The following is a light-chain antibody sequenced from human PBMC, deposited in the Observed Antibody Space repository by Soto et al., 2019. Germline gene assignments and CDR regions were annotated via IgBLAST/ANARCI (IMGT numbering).Light chain of an antibody. CDR2: EGN. CDR3: CSFATSGTGV. CDR1: SSDVGSYNL. V-gene: IGLV2-23*01. J-gene: IGLJ3*02. Sequence: QSALTQPASVSGSPGQSITISCTGTSSDVGSYNLVSWYQQHPGKAPKLMISEGNKRPSGISNRFSGSKSGNTASLTISGLQAEDEADYYCCSFATSGTGVFGRGTKLTVL.